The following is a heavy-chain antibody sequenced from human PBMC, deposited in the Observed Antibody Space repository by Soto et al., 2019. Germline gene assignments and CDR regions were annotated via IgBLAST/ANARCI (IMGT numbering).Heavy chain of an antibody. Sequence: EVQLVESGGGLVQPGGSLKLSCAASGFTFSGSAMQWVRQAPGRGLEWIGRMRSAAISYATTYAASVKGRFTISRDDSKNTAYLQMNSLKTEDTAVYYCVRHGNSDDARFDPWGQGTLVIVSS. J-gene: IGHJ5*02. CDR3: VRHGNSDDARFDP. D-gene: IGHD1-1*01. CDR1: GFTFSGSA. CDR2: MRSAAISYAT. V-gene: IGHV3-73*01.